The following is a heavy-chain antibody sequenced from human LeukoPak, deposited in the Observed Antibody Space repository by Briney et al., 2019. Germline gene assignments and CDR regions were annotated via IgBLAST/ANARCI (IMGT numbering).Heavy chain of an antibody. CDR1: GYTLTELS. J-gene: IGHJ3*02. D-gene: IGHD6-19*01. V-gene: IGHV1-24*01. CDR2: FDPEDGET. CDR3: ATGGMGSGWYIGAFDI. Sequence: ASVKVSCKVSGYTLTELSMHWVRQAPGKGLEWMGGFDPEDGETIYAQKFQGRVTMTEDTSTDTAYMELSSLRSEDTAVYYCATGGMGSGWYIGAFDIWGQGTMVTVSS.